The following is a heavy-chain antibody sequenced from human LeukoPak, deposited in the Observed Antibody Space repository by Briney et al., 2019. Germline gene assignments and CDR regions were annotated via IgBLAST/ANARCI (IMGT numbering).Heavy chain of an antibody. J-gene: IGHJ4*02. CDR3: AKDFSTSWASFDY. D-gene: IGHD6-13*01. Sequence: GGSLRLSCAASGFTVSRHGMHWVRQAPGKGQEWMAFISYDGSKKYYADSVKGRFTISRDNSKTTLFLQMDSLRTEDTAVYYCAKDFSTSWASFDYWGQGTLVTVSS. V-gene: IGHV3-30*18. CDR2: ISYDGSKK. CDR1: GFTVSRHG.